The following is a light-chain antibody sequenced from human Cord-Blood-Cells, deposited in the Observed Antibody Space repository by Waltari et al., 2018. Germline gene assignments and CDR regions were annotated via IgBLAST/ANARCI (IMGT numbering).Light chain of an antibody. J-gene: IGLJ3*02. Sequence: QSALTQPPSVSGSPGQSVTISCTGTSSDVGSYNRVSWYQQPPGTAPKLMIYEVSNRPSRVPARFSGSKSGNTASLTISGLQAEDEADYYCSSYTSSSTWVFGGGTKLTVL. CDR2: EVS. CDR1: SSDVGSYNR. V-gene: IGLV2-18*02. CDR3: SSYTSSSTWV.